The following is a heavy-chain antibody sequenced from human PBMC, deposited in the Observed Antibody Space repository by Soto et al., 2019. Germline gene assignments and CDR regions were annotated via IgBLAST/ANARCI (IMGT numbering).Heavy chain of an antibody. CDR1: GGTFSTYA. J-gene: IGHJ4*02. V-gene: IGHV1-69*01. CDR3: AREFACSGGSCYTGVYEH. D-gene: IGHD2-15*01. CDR2: LVPILDAG. Sequence: QVHLVQSGAEVQKPGSSLKLSCKASGGTFSTYAFTWVRQAPGQGLEWIGGLVPILDAGNYAPRFQGRVTITADDSTDTVYMELSGLTSDDTAVYFCAREFACSGGSCYTGVYEHWGQGTLVTVSS.